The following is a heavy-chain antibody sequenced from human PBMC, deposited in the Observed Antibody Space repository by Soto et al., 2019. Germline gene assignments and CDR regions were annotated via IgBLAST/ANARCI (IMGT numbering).Heavy chain of an antibody. D-gene: IGHD6-13*01. V-gene: IGHV3-33*01. CDR2: IWYDGSNK. CDR1: GFTFSSYG. Sequence: QVQLVESGGGVVQPGRSLRLSCAASGFTFSSYGMHWVRQAPGKGLEWVAVIWYDGSNKYYADSVKGRFTISRDNSKNALCREMNSLRAEDRAVYYCARSEAAGTYLAYWGQGTLVTVSS. J-gene: IGHJ4*02. CDR3: ARSEAAGTYLAY.